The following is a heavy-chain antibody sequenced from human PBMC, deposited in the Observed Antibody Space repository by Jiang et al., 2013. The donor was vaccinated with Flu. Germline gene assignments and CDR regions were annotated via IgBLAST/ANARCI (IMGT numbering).Heavy chain of an antibody. V-gene: IGHV4-59*01. CDR1: GGSISSYY. J-gene: IGHJ6*04. CDR3: ARSTDLIGEVVVIRGNYYYGMDV. CDR2: IYYSGST. D-gene: IGHD3-22*01. Sequence: TRTVSGGSISSYYWSWIRQPPGRGLEWIGYIYYSGSTNYNPSLKSRVTISVDTSKNQFPLKLSSVTAADTAVYYCARSTDLIGEVVVIRGNYYYGMDVWGKGTTVTVSS.